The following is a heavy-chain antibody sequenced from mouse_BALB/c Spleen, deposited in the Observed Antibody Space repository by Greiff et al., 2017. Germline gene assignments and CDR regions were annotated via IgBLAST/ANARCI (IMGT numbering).Heavy chain of an antibody. D-gene: IGHD2-3*01. CDR2: ISYDGSN. CDR3: ARAFDGYYSFAY. Sequence: VQLKESGPGLVKPSQSLSLTCSVTGYSITSGYYWNWIRQFPGNKLEWMGYISYDGSNNYNPSLKNRISITRDTSKNQFFLKLNSVTTEDTATYYCARAFDGYYSFAYWGQGTLVTVSA. J-gene: IGHJ3*01. V-gene: IGHV3-6*02. CDR1: GYSITSGYY.